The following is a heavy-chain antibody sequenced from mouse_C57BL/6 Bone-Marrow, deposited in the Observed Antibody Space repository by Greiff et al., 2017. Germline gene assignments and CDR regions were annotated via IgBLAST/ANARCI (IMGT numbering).Heavy chain of an antibody. D-gene: IGHD2-3*01. CDR1: GYTFTSYW. CDR2: IHPSDSDT. V-gene: IGHV1-74*01. J-gene: IGHJ4*01. CDR3: AIDGYYRYYAMDY. Sequence: QVQLKQPGAELVKPGASVKVSCKASGYTFTSYWMHWVKQRPGQGLEWIGRIHPSDSDTNYNQKFKGKATLTVDKSSSTAYMQLSSLTSEDSAVYYCAIDGYYRYYAMDYWGQGTSVTVSS.